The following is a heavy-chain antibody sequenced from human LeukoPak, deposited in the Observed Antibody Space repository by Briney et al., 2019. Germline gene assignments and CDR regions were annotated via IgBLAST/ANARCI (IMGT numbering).Heavy chain of an antibody. CDR2: ISYDGTNK. CDR1: GFTFRSYG. J-gene: IGHJ6*02. CDR3: ARSSPRELLPGDYYYGMDV. V-gene: IGHV3-30*03. Sequence: PGGSLRLSCAASGFTFRSYGMHWVRQAPGKGLDWVAVISYDGTNKYYADSVKGRFTISRDNSKNTLYLQMGSLRAEDMAVYYCARSSPRELLPGDYYYGMDVWGQGTTVTVSS. D-gene: IGHD2-15*01.